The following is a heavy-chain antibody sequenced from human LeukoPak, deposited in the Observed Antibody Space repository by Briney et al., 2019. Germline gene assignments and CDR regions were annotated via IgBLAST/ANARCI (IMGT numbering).Heavy chain of an antibody. V-gene: IGHV3-7*01. CDR3: ARVGGNTAMVSDY. D-gene: IGHD5-18*01. J-gene: IGHJ4*02. CDR1: GLTFSSYW. CDR2: IKQDGSEK. Sequence: GGSLRLSCAASGLTFSSYWMTWVRKAPGKGLDGLANIKQDGSEKYYVDSVKGRFTISRDNAKNSLYLQMNSLRAEDTAVYYCARVGGNTAMVSDYWGQGTLVTVSS.